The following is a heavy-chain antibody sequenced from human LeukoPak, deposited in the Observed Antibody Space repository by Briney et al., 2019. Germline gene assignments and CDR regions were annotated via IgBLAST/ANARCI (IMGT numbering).Heavy chain of an antibody. CDR3: AGFTYDSSGYWNAFDI. CDR2: INPSGGST. CDR1: GYTFTSYY. D-gene: IGHD3-22*01. V-gene: IGHV1-46*01. Sequence: ASVKVSCKASGYTFTSYYMHWVRQAPGQGLEWMGIINPSGGSTSYAQKFQGRVTMTRDTSTSTVYMELSSLRSEDTAVYYCAGFTYDSSGYWNAFDIWGQGTMVTVSS. J-gene: IGHJ3*02.